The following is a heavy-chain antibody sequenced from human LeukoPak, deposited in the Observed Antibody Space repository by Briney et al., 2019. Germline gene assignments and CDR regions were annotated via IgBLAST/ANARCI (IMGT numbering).Heavy chain of an antibody. CDR3: ARDYYDSSGYYSGEDY. J-gene: IGHJ4*02. CDR1: GYTFTGYY. D-gene: IGHD3-22*01. Sequence: ASVKVSCKASGYTFTGYYMHWVRQAPGQGLEWMGWINPNSGGTNYAQKFQGRVTMTRDTSISTAYMELSRLRSDDTAVYYCARDYYDSSGYYSGEDYWGQGTLVTVSS. V-gene: IGHV1-2*02. CDR2: INPNSGGT.